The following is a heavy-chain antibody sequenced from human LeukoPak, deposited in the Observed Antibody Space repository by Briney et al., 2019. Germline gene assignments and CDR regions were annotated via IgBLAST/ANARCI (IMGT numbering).Heavy chain of an antibody. CDR1: GFTFSRFE. Sequence: GGSLRLSCVASGFTFSRFEMNWVRQAPGKGLEWISHISTGTYIAYTDSVKGRFTFSRDNAKNSMYLQMNSLRAEDTAIYYCTREQDREATATVVGDSWGQGTLVTVSS. CDR2: ISTGTYI. V-gene: IGHV3-48*03. CDR3: TREQDREATATVVGDS. J-gene: IGHJ4*02. D-gene: IGHD4-23*01.